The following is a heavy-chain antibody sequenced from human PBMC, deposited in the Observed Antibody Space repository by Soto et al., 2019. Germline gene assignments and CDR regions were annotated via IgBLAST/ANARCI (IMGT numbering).Heavy chain of an antibody. V-gene: IGHV3-23*01. CDR2: ISGSGGST. J-gene: IGHJ4*02. CDR3: AKDLVRSSGWYGYYFDY. Sequence: GGSLRLSCAASGFTFSSYAMHWVRQAPGKGLEWVSAISGSGGSTYYADSVKGRFTISRDNSKNTLYLQMNSLRAEDTAVYYCAKDLVRSSGWYGYYFDYWGQGTLVTVSS. D-gene: IGHD6-19*01. CDR1: GFTFSSYA.